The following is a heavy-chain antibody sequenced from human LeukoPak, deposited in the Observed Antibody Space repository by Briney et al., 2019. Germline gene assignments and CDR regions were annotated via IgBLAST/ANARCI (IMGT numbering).Heavy chain of an antibody. D-gene: IGHD3-9*01. Sequence: GGSLRLSCAASGFTFSDYYMSWVRQAPGMGLEWVSYIFTSGSTIYYADSVKGRFTISRDNAKNSLYLQMNSLRAEDTAVYYCAREGWPRYFDWSYTGPFDIWGQGTMVTVSS. V-gene: IGHV3-11*01. CDR3: AREGWPRYFDWSYTGPFDI. CDR1: GFTFSDYY. J-gene: IGHJ3*02. CDR2: IFTSGSTI.